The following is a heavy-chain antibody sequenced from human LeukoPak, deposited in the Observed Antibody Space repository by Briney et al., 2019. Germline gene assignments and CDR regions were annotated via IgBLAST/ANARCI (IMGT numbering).Heavy chain of an antibody. CDR2: ISSSSSYI. CDR3: ARDRGDGYYEVAFDI. J-gene: IGHJ3*02. CDR1: GFTFDDYA. V-gene: IGHV3-21*01. D-gene: IGHD3-3*01. Sequence: GGSLRLSCAASGFTFDDYAMHWVRQAPGKGLEWVPCISSSSSYIYYADSVKGRFTISRGNAKNSLYLQMNSLRAEDTAVYYCARDRGDGYYEVAFDIWGQGAMVTVSS.